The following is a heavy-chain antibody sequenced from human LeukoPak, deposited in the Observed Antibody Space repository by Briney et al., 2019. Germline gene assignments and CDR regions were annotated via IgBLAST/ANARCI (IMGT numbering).Heavy chain of an antibody. CDR3: ARYGTAYNFDH. CDR2: IYYTGNT. J-gene: IGHJ4*02. D-gene: IGHD2-21*02. Sequence: MPSETLSLTCTVSGGSISGFYWSWIRQPPGKGLEWVGYIYYTGNTNHNPSLKSRVAISVDTSKNQFSLKLSSVTAADTAVYYCARYGTAYNFDHWGRGTRVTVSS. V-gene: IGHV4-59*01. CDR1: GGSISGFY.